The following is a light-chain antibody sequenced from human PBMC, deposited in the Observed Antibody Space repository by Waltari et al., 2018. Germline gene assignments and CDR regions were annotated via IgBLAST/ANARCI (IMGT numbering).Light chain of an antibody. CDR1: QDISTS. V-gene: IGKV1-12*01. CDR2: HSS. J-gene: IGKJ1*01. Sequence: EIHMTQSPSSVSASVGDRVSMSCRASQDISTSLAWYQQKSGKAPSLLIYHSSTLQSGVPARFSGAGTGTDFTLTISNLHPEDFATYFCQQGDTSPPTFGPGTKVELK. CDR3: QQGDTSPPT.